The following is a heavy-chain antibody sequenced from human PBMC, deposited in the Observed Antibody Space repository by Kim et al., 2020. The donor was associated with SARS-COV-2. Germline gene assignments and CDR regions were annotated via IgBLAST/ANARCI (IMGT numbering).Heavy chain of an antibody. CDR2: ISDSGDST. CDR3: AKDLNLGFDS. CDR1: SFTFGHFA. D-gene: IGHD7-27*01. Sequence: GWSLRLSCAASSFTFGHFAMNWVRQAPGKGLEWISSISDSGDSTYYADSVKGRFTISRDNSKNTLFLQMNSLRADDTAMYYCAKDLNLGFDSWGQGTLVT. J-gene: IGHJ4*02. V-gene: IGHV3-23*01.